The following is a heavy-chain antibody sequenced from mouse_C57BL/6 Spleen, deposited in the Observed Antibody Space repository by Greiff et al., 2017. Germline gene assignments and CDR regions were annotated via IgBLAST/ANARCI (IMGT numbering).Heavy chain of an antibody. CDR3: AREDSNYVGYFDY. V-gene: IGHV5-12*01. CDR2: ISNGGGST. J-gene: IGHJ2*01. Sequence: EVKVEESGGGLVQPGGSLKLSCAASGFTFSDYYMYWVRQTPEKRLEWVAYISNGGGSTYYPDTVKGRFTISRDNAKNTLYLQMSRLKSEDTAMYDCAREDSNYVGYFDYWGQGTTLTVSS. CDR1: GFTFSDYY. D-gene: IGHD2-5*01.